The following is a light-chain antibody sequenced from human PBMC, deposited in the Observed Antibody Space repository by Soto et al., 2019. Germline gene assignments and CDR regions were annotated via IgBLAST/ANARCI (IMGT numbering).Light chain of an antibody. Sequence: EIVLTQSPGTLSLSPGERATVSCRAIQKISSSYLAWYQQKPGQAPRFLIYGASSRATGIPDRFSGSGSGTDFTLTISRLEPEDFAVYYCQQYGGTPPITFGQGTRLEIK. J-gene: IGKJ5*01. CDR1: QKISSSY. CDR3: QQYGGTPPIT. V-gene: IGKV3-20*01. CDR2: GAS.